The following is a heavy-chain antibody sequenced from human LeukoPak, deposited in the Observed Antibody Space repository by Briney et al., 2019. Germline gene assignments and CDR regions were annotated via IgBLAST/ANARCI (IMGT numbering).Heavy chain of an antibody. V-gene: IGHV3-74*01. J-gene: IGHJ6*03. CDR3: ARGSSSWYYMDV. Sequence: GGSLRLSCAASRFTFSTYAMHWVRHAPGKGLVWVSRINSDGSTTSYADSVKGRFTISRDNAKNTLYLQMNSLRAEDTAVYYCARGSSSWYYMDVWGKGTTVTVSS. D-gene: IGHD6-13*01. CDR1: RFTFSTYA. CDR2: INSDGSTT.